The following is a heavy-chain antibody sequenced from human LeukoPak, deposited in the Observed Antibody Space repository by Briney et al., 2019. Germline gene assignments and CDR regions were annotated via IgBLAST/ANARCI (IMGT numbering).Heavy chain of an antibody. CDR2: INHSGST. CDR1: GGSFSGYY. D-gene: IGHD3-3*01. Sequence: SETLSLTCAVYGGSFSGYYWSWIRQPPGKGLEWIGEINHSGSTNYNPSLKSRVTISVDTSKNQFSLKLSSVTAADTAVYYCARGLLLRETYYDFWSGLKGLDPWGQGTLVTVSS. V-gene: IGHV4-34*01. J-gene: IGHJ5*02. CDR3: ARGLLLRETYYDFWSGLKGLDP.